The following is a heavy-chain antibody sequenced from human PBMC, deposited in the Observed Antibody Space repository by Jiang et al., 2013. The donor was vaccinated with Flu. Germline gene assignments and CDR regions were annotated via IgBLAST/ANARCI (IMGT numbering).Heavy chain of an antibody. CDR3: ARVEGDDFWSGYYTNYFDY. CDR2: ISAYNGNT. Sequence: SGAEVKKPGASVKVSCKASGYTFTSYGISWVRQAPGQGLEWMGWISAYNGNTNYAQKLQGRVTMTTDTSTSTAYMELRSLRSDDTAVYYCARVEGDDFWSGYYTNYFDYWGQGTLVTVSS. V-gene: IGHV1-18*01. D-gene: IGHD3-3*01. J-gene: IGHJ4*02. CDR1: GYTFTSYG.